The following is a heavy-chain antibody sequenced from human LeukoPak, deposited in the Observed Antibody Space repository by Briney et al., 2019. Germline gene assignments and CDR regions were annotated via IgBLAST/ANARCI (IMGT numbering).Heavy chain of an antibody. CDR2: IYTSGST. CDR1: GGSINSGSYY. V-gene: IGHV4-61*02. J-gene: IGHJ4*02. Sequence: SQTLSLTCTVSGGSINSGSYYWSWIRQPAGKGLEWIGRIYTSGSTNYNPSLKSRVTISVDTAKNQFSLKLSSVTAADTAVYYCARVVAANRADYFDYWGQGTLVTVSS. D-gene: IGHD2-15*01. CDR3: ARVVAANRADYFDY.